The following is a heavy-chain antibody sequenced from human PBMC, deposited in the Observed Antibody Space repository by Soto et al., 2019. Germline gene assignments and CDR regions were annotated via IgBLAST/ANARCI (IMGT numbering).Heavy chain of an antibody. CDR2: ISGLDGKT. CDR3: ARDFYPLAYYFDY. V-gene: IGHV1-18*04. J-gene: IGHJ4*02. Sequence: GASVTVSCKASGYTFHKHGISEVRQAPGQGLEWLGWISGLDGKTKYAQRLQGRVTMTADTSTSTAYMELRSLRSGDTAVYYCARDFYPLAYYFDYWGQGTLVTVSS. CDR1: GYTFHKHG.